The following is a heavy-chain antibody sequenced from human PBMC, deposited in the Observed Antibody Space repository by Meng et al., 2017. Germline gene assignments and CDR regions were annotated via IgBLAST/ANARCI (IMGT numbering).Heavy chain of an antibody. Sequence: GGSLRLSCAASGFTFSSYAMHWVRQAPGKGLEWVAVISYDGSNKYYADSVKGRFTISRDNAKNSLYLQMNSLRAEDTAVYYCAREWPFEVRGEINYYFDYWGQGTLVTVSS. V-gene: IGHV3-30*07. CDR3: AREWPFEVRGEINYYFDY. J-gene: IGHJ4*02. D-gene: IGHD3-10*01. CDR1: GFTFSSYA. CDR2: ISYDGSNK.